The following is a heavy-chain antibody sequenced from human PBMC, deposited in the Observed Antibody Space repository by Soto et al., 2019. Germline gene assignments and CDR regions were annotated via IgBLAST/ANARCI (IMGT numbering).Heavy chain of an antibody. CDR3: ARINFDYYDSSGYSRWFDP. J-gene: IGHJ5*02. CDR2: IYHSGST. Sequence: QLQLQESGSGLVKPSQTLSLTCAVSGGSISSGGYSWSWIRQPPGKGLEWIGYIYHSGSTYYNPSRKSRVTILLARSKNRFSLKLSSVTAADTAVYYCARINFDYYDSSGYSRWFDPWGQGTLVTVSS. V-gene: IGHV4-30-2*01. D-gene: IGHD3-22*01. CDR1: GGSISSGGYS.